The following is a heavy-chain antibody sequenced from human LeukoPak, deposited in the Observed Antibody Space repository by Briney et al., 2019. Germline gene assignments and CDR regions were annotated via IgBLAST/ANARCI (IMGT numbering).Heavy chain of an antibody. V-gene: IGHV3-48*03. CDR2: IGPSGTAI. J-gene: IGHJ4*02. CDR1: GFTFSSYA. CDR3: ARDPRIAAPYYFDY. Sequence: GGSLRLSCAASGFTFSSYAMNWVRQAPGRGLEWVSYIGPSGTAIYYADSVKGRFTISRDNAKNSLYLQMNSLRAEDTAVYYCARDPRIAAPYYFDYWGQGTLVTVSS. D-gene: IGHD6-13*01.